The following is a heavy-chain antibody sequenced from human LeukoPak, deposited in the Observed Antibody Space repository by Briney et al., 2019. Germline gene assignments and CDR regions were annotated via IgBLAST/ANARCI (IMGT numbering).Heavy chain of an antibody. D-gene: IGHD3-22*01. CDR3: AREYYYDSSGYTYYYYGMDV. CDR1: GYTFTSYA. Sequence: ASVKVSCKASGYTFTSYAMHWVRQAPGQRLEWMGWINAGNGNTKYSQKFQGRVTMTTDTSTSTAYMELRSLRSDDTAVYYCAREYYYDSSGYTYYYYGMDVWGQGTTVTVSS. CDR2: INAGNGNT. J-gene: IGHJ6*02. V-gene: IGHV1-3*01.